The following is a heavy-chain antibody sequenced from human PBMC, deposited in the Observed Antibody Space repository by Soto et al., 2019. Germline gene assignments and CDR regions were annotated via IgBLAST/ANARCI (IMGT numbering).Heavy chain of an antibody. Sequence: SETLSLTCTVSGGSISNKYWSWIRQPAGKGLEWIGRMSSSGVTNYSPSFKSRVTMSVDMSKNQFSLKLSSVTATDAAVYYCARALDSSGWYGDDAFDIWGQGTMVTVSS. V-gene: IGHV4-4*07. CDR1: GGSISNKY. CDR3: ARALDSSGWYGDDAFDI. CDR2: MSSSGVT. D-gene: IGHD6-19*01. J-gene: IGHJ3*02.